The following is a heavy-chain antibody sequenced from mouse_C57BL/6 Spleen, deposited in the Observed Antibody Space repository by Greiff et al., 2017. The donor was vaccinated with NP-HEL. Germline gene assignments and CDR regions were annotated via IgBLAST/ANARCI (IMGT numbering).Heavy chain of an antibody. D-gene: IGHD4-1*01. CDR2: IYPGDGDT. J-gene: IGHJ1*03. Sequence: QVQLKQSGAELVKPGASVKISCKASGYAFSSYWMNWVKQRPGKGLEWIGQIYPGDGDTNYNGKFKGKATLTADKSSSTAYMQLSSLTSEDSAVYFCARGPLGDWYFDVWGTGTTVTVSS. CDR1: GYAFSSYW. CDR3: ARGPLGDWYFDV. V-gene: IGHV1-80*01.